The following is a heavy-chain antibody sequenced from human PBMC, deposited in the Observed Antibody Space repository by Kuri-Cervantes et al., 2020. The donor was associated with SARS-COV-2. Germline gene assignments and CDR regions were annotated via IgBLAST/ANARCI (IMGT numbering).Heavy chain of an antibody. J-gene: IGHJ5*02. D-gene: IGHD3-3*01. CDR2: IYYSGST. V-gene: IGHV4-39*01. Sequence: SQTLSLTCAVYGASFRGYYWGWIRQPPGKGLEWSGSIYYSGSTYYNPSLKSRVTISVDTSKNQYSLKLSSVTAADTAVYYCARQMMSSITIFGVVITRNWFDPWGQGTLVTVSS. CDR1: GASFRGYY. CDR3: ARQMMSSITIFGVVITRNWFDP.